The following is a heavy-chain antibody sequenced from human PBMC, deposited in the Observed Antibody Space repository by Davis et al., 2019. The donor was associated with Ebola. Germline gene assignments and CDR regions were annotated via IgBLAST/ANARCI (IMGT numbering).Heavy chain of an antibody. V-gene: IGHV1-2*06. CDR3: TRMGMVGSSTWGGGYYGMDV. CDR2: VILKSGAT. J-gene: IGHJ6*04. CDR1: GYTFTGYN. Sequence: ASVKVSCKASGYTFTGYNIHWVRQAPGQGLEWLGRVILKSGATNYAQKFQGRVTMTRDTSISTVYMELSSLRAEDTALYYCTRMGMVGSSTWGGGYYGMDVWGKGTTVTVSS. D-gene: IGHD6-13*01.